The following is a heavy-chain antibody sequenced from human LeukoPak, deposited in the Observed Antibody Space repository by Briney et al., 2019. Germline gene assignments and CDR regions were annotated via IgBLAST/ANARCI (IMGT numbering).Heavy chain of an antibody. V-gene: IGHV4-4*07. CDR2: IYTSGST. CDR3: ARDWGRVLPAADHNWFDP. J-gene: IGHJ5*02. Sequence: SETLSLTCTVSGGSINSYYWSWIRQPAGKGLEWIGRIYTSGSTNYNPSLKSRVTMSVDTSKNQFSLKLSSVTAADTAVYYCARDWGRVLPAADHNWFDPWGQGTLVTVSS. CDR1: GGSINSYY. D-gene: IGHD2-2*01.